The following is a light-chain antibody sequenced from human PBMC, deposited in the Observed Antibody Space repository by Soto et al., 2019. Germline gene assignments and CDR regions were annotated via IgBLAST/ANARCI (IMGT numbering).Light chain of an antibody. CDR2: GAS. J-gene: IGKJ1*01. Sequence: TQTPSTRSASVGDRVTMTCRASQSISNSLAWYQQKPGQAPRLLIYGASNRATGIPDRFSGSGSGTDFTLTISRLEPEDFAVYYCQQYGSSGTFGQGTKVDIK. V-gene: IGKV3-20*01. CDR3: QQYGSSGT. CDR1: QSISNS.